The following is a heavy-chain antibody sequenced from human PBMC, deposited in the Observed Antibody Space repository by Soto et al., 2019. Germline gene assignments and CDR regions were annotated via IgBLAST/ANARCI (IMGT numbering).Heavy chain of an antibody. Sequence: EVKLVESGGGLVQPGGSMRIYCETSGFIFSTYAMHWVRQAPGKGLEYVSAISSNGRSTYYANSVKGRFTISRDNSKNTLYLQMDSLRAEDMAVYYCARDRCTNGVCYAPSDDWGQGNLVTVSS. V-gene: IGHV3-64*01. CDR3: ARDRCTNGVCYAPSDD. CDR2: ISSNGRST. CDR1: GFIFSTYA. D-gene: IGHD2-8*01. J-gene: IGHJ1*01.